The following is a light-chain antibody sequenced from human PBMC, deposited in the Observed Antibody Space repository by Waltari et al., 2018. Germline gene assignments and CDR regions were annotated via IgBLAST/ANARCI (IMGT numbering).Light chain of an antibody. CDR3: QQYYSAPLT. J-gene: IGKJ3*01. CDR1: QSVLYSSNNKNY. CDR2: WAS. V-gene: IGKV4-1*01. Sequence: DIVMTQSPDSLAVSLGERATINCKSSQSVLYSSNNKNYLSWYQQKLGQPPKLLIYWASTRESGVPDRFSASGSGTEFTLTISSLQAEDVAVYYCQQYYSAPLTFGPGTKVGIK.